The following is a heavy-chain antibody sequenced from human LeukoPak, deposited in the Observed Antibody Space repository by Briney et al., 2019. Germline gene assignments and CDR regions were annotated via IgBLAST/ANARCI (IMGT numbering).Heavy chain of an antibody. CDR2: INPSGGST. J-gene: IGHJ2*01. V-gene: IGHV1-46*01. Sequence: ASVKVSCKASGYTFTSYYMHWVRQAPGQGLEWMGIINPSGGSTSYAQKFQGRVTVTRDTSTSTVYMELSSLRSEDTAVYYCARARPTNWYFDLWGRGTLVTVSS. CDR3: ARARPTNWYFDL. CDR1: GYTFTSYY. D-gene: IGHD5-12*01.